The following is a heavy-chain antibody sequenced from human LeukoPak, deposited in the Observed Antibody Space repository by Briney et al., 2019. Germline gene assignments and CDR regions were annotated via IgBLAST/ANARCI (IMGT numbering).Heavy chain of an antibody. V-gene: IGHV3-15*01. CDR2: IKSKTDGGTT. CDR3: TTTVAAADLIDY. CDR1: GFTFSNAW. Sequence: PGGSLRLSCAASGFTFSNAWMSWVRQAPGKGLEWVGRIKSKTDGGTTDYAAPVKGRFTISRDDSKNTLYLQMNSLKTEDTAVYYCTTTVAAADLIDYWGQGTLVTVSS. D-gene: IGHD6-13*01. J-gene: IGHJ4*02.